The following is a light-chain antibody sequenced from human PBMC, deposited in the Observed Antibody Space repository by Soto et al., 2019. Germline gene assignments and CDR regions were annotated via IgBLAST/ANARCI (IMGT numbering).Light chain of an antibody. V-gene: IGLV1-40*01. CDR2: GNN. CDR1: SSNIGAGYD. J-gene: IGLJ1*01. CDR3: QSYDSSLRGSV. Sequence: XSALTQPPSVSGALGQRVTISCTGSSSNIGAGYDVHWYQQFPGTAPKLLIYGNNNRPSGVPDRFSGSKSGTSASLAITGLQSDDEADFYCQSYDSSLRGSVFGTGNKVTVL.